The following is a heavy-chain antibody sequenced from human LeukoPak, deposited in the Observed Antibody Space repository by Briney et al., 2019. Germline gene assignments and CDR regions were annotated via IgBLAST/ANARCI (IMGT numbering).Heavy chain of an antibody. D-gene: IGHD6-19*01. CDR2: ISATGDRT. CDR3: ARQWLVNG. CDR1: GFTFSSYD. Sequence: GGSLRLSCAASGFTFSSYDMIWVRQAPGKGLEWVSGISATGDRTYYADSVKGRFTISRDNSKNTLYLQMNSLRAEDTAVYYCARQWLVNGWGQGTLVTVSS. V-gene: IGHV3-23*01. J-gene: IGHJ4*02.